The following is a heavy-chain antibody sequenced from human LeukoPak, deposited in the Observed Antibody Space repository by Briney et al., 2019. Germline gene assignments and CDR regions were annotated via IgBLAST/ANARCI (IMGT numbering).Heavy chain of an antibody. D-gene: IGHD6-13*01. J-gene: IGHJ6*02. Sequence: ASVKVSCKASGYTFTSYDINWVRQATGQGLEWMGWMNPNSGNTGYAQKFQGRVTMTRNTSISTAYMELSSLRSEDTAVYHCARGRSLVPFGFLYYYYYGMDVWGQGTTVTVSS. V-gene: IGHV1-8*01. CDR1: GYTFTSYD. CDR2: MNPNSGNT. CDR3: ARGRSLVPFGFLYYYYYGMDV.